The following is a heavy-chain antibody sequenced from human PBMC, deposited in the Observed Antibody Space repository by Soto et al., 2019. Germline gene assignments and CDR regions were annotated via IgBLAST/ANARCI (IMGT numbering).Heavy chain of an antibody. D-gene: IGHD3-22*01. CDR1: GFTFSSYG. CDR2: IWYDGSNK. Sequence: QVQLVESGGGVVQPGRSLRLSCAASGFTFSSYGMHWVRQAPGKGLEWVAVIWYDGSNKYYADSLKGRFTISRDNSKKTLYLQVNSLRAEDTAGYFCARDDYDSSGYYYVDYWGQGTLVTLSS. CDR3: ARDDYDSSGYYYVDY. V-gene: IGHV3-33*01. J-gene: IGHJ4*02.